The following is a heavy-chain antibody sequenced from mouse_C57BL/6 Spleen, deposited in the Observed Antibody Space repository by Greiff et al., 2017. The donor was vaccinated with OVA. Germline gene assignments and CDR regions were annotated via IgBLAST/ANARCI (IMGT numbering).Heavy chain of an antibody. CDR1: GFTFTDYY. CDR2: IRNTANGYTT. V-gene: IGHV7-3*01. CDR3: SRWAGTRCYFDV. D-gene: IGHD4-1*01. J-gene: IGHJ1*03. Sequence: EVKVVESGGGLVQPGGSLSLSCAASGFTFTDYYMSWVRQPPGKALEWLGFIRNTANGYTTEYSTAVKGRFTISRDNSQSILYLQMNALRAEDSATYYCSRWAGTRCYFDVWGTGTTVTVSS.